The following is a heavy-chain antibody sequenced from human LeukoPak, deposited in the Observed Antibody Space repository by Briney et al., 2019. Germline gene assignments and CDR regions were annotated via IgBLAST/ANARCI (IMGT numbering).Heavy chain of an antibody. CDR3: GKTRPLDSSSWSHGDY. D-gene: IGHD6-13*01. CDR2: SYTGGST. Sequence: PGGSLRLSCAASGFTVSSNYMSWVRQAPGQGLEWISVSYTGGSTYYAYSVKGRFTVSRDKYKNKMHLQLNSLTAEDTAAYSLGKTRPLDSSSWSHGDYWGQGTLVTVSS. CDR1: GFTVSSNY. J-gene: IGHJ4*02. V-gene: IGHV3-53*01.